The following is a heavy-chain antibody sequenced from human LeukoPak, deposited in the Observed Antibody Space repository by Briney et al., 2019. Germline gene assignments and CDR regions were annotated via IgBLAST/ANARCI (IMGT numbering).Heavy chain of an antibody. CDR2: ISSSSTYI. Sequence: PGGSLRLSCAASGFTFSSYSMNWVRQAPGKGLEWVSSISSSSTYIYYADSVKGRFTISRDNAKNSLYLQMNSLRAEDTAVYYCAREDGEGAFDIWGQGTMVTVSS. V-gene: IGHV3-21*01. CDR1: GFTFSSYS. J-gene: IGHJ3*02. CDR3: AREDGEGAFDI. D-gene: IGHD4-17*01.